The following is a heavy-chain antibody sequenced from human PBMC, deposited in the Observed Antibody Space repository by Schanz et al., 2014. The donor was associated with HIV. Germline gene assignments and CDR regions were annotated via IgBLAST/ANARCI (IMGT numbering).Heavy chain of an antibody. Sequence: VQLVESGGGVVQPGRSLRLSCAVSGFTFNTFAFHWVRQTPGQGLEWVAVISYDGSNRYYADSVKDRFTISRDNSKDTLFLQMNSLRTEDTAVYYCARDLLFMEMATADDAFEVWGQGTTVTVSS. CDR2: ISYDGSNR. V-gene: IGHV3-30-3*01. CDR1: GFTFNTFA. CDR3: ARDLLFMEMATADDAFEV. J-gene: IGHJ3*01. D-gene: IGHD5-18*01.